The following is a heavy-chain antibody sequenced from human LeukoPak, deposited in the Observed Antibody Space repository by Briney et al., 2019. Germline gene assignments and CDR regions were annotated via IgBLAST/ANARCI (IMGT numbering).Heavy chain of an antibody. D-gene: IGHD3-3*01. Sequence: GGSLRLSCAASGFTFSSYSMNWVRQAPGKGLEWGSSISSSSSYIYYADSVKGRFTISRDNAKNSLYLQMNSLRAEDTAVYYCARGESKRFLEWLFFDYWGQGTLVTVSS. J-gene: IGHJ4*02. V-gene: IGHV3-21*01. CDR3: ARGESKRFLEWLFFDY. CDR1: GFTFSSYS. CDR2: ISSSSSYI.